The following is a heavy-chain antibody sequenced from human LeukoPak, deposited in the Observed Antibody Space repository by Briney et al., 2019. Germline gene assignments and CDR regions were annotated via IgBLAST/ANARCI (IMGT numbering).Heavy chain of an antibody. Sequence: GGSLRLSCAASGFTSSDYDMHWVRQATGKGLEWVSAIGTAGDTYYTGSVKGRFTISRENAKNSLYLQMNSLRAGDTAVYYCARVAKERVGEVYYFDYWGQGTLVTVSS. J-gene: IGHJ4*02. CDR3: ARVAKERVGEVYYFDY. CDR1: GFTSSDYD. D-gene: IGHD1-1*01. CDR2: IGTAGDT. V-gene: IGHV3-13*01.